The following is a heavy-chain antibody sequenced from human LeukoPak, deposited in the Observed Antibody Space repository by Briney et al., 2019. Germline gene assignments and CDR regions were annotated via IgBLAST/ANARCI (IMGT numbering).Heavy chain of an antibody. V-gene: IGHV4-59*01. CDR1: GASITNYY. Sequence: SETLSLTCNVSGASITNYYWNFIRQSPGRGLEWIGYIYYGGSIDYNPSLKSRVTISTDTSKNQFSLKLTSVTAADMAVYYCARGNVDSLTGDEYFDYWGQGTLVTVSS. J-gene: IGHJ4*02. D-gene: IGHD7-27*01. CDR3: ARGNVDSLTGDEYFDY. CDR2: IYYGGSI.